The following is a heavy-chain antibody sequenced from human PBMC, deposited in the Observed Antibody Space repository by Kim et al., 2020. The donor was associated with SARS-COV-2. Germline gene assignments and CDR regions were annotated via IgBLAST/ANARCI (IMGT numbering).Heavy chain of an antibody. V-gene: IGHV3-7*04. CDR1: GFTFSSYW. CDR2: IKQDGSEK. J-gene: IGHJ6*02. CDR3: ARVRWGPGGSYYSLSVYYYGMDV. Sequence: GGSLRLSCAASGFTFSSYWMSWVRQAPGKGLEWVANIKQDGSEKYYVDSVKGRFTISRDNAKNSLYLQMNSLRAEDTAVYYCARVRWGPGGSYYSLSVYYYGMDVWGQGTTVTVSS. D-gene: IGHD2-15*01.